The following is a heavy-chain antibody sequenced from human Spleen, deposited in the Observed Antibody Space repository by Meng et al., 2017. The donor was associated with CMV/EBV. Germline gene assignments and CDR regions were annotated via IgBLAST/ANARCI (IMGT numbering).Heavy chain of an antibody. D-gene: IGHD3-10*02. CDR3: ARHVQGGIWYFDL. V-gene: IGHV1-69*06. Sequence: KASGGTFSSYAISWVRQAPGQGLEWMGGIIPIFGTANYAQKFQGRVTITADTSTSTAYMELSSLRSEDTAVYFCARHVQGGIWYFDLWGRGTLVTVSS. CDR2: IIPIFGTA. J-gene: IGHJ2*01. CDR1: GGTFSSYA.